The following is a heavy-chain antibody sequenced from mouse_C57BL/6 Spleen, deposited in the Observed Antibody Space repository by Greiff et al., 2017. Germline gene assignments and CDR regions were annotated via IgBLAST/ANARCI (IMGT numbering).Heavy chain of an antibody. CDR2: ISDGGSYT. CDR1: GFTFSSYA. Sequence: DVMLVESGGGLVKPGGSLKLSCAASGFTFSSYAMSWVRQTPEKRLEWVATISDGGSYTYYPDNVKGRFTISRDNAKNNLYLQMSHLKSEDTAMYYCARDGGYGSSSWFAYWGQGTLVTVSA. J-gene: IGHJ3*01. CDR3: ARDGGYGSSSWFAY. D-gene: IGHD1-1*01. V-gene: IGHV5-4*01.